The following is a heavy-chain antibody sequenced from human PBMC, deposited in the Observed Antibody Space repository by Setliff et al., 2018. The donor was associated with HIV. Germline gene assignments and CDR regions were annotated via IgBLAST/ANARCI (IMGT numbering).Heavy chain of an antibody. J-gene: IGHJ4*02. D-gene: IGHD3-22*01. CDR2: IKEDGSEK. Sequence: PGGSLRLSCAASGFTFRSYWLSWVRQAPGKGLEWVASIKEDGSEKYYVDSVKGRFTISRDNAKNSLFLQVNSLRAEDTALYYCAKDQGKDYYYDSSGYYSDWGQGTLVTVSS. CDR1: GFTFRSYW. V-gene: IGHV3-7*03. CDR3: AKDQGKDYYYDSSGYYSD.